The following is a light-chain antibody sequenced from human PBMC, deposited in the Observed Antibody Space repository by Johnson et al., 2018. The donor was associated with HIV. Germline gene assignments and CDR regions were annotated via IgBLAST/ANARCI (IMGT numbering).Light chain of an antibody. CDR1: SSNIGNNY. V-gene: IGLV1-51*01. CDR3: GTWDTSLSAGYV. J-gene: IGLJ1*01. Sequence: QSVLTQPPSVSAAPRQKVTISCSGSSSNIGNNYVSWYQQLPGTAPKLLIYDNNKRPSGIPDRFSGSKSGTSATLGITGLQTGDEADYYCGTWDTSLSAGYVLGTGTKVTAL. CDR2: DNN.